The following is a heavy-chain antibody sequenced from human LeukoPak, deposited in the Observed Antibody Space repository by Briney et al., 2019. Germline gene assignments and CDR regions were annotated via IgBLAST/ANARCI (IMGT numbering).Heavy chain of an antibody. Sequence: PGGSLRLSCAASGFTFNNYAMSWVRQAPGKGLEWVSAISGSGGSTYYADSVKGRFTISRDNSKNTLYLQMNSLRAEDTAVYYCAKWTAIGSCYFDYWGQGTLVTVS. CDR1: GFTFNNYA. CDR3: AKWTAIGSCYFDY. D-gene: IGHD2-21*02. J-gene: IGHJ4*02. V-gene: IGHV3-23*01. CDR2: ISGSGGST.